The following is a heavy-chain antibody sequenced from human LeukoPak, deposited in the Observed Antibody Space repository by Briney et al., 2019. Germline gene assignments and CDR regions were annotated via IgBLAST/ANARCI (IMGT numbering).Heavy chain of an antibody. CDR2: IYYSGST. CDR1: GVSISSSSYY. D-gene: IGHD5-24*01. Sequence: TASETLSLTCTVSGVSISSSSYYWGWIRQPPGKGLEWIGNIYYSGSTYYNPSLKSRLTISVDTSKNQFSLKLSSVTAADTAVYYCAREGNRDGYNYGNFDYWGQGTLVTVSS. CDR3: AREGNRDGYNYGNFDY. V-gene: IGHV4-39*07. J-gene: IGHJ4*02.